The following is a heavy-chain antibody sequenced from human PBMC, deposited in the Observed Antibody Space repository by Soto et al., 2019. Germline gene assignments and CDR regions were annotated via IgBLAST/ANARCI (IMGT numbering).Heavy chain of an antibody. CDR3: AKVAPRAPPGYCSSTSCRGWFDP. D-gene: IGHD2-2*01. CDR2: ITGSGDST. V-gene: IGHV3-23*01. Sequence: EVQLLESGGGLVQPGGSLRLSCAASGFTFSTYAMTWVRQAPGKGLRWVSAITGSGDSTYYPDSVKGRFTISRDNSKNTLYLQMNSLRAEDTAVYYCAKVAPRAPPGYCSSTSCRGWFDPCGQGTLVTVSS. J-gene: IGHJ5*02. CDR1: GFTFSTYA.